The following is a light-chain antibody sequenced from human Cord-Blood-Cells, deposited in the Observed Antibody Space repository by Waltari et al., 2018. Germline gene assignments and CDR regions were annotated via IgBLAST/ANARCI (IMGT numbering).Light chain of an antibody. J-gene: IGLJ1*01. CDR1: KLGDKY. Sequence: SYELTQPPSVSVSPGQTASITCPGDKLGDKYACWYQQKPGQSPVLVIYQDSKRPSGIPERFSCSNSGNTATLTISGTQAMDEADYYCQAWDSSTVVFGTGTKVTVL. CDR2: QDS. V-gene: IGLV3-1*01. CDR3: QAWDSSTVV.